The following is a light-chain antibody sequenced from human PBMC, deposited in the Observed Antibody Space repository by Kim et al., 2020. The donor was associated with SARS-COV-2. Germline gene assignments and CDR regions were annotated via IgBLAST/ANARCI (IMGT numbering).Light chain of an antibody. CDR3: QAWDSSTIWM. Sequence: SYELTQPPSVSVSPGQTASITCSGDKLGDKYACWYQQKPGQSPVLVIYQDSKRPSGIPERFSGSNSGNTATLTISGTQAMDEADYYCQAWDSSTIWMFGGGTQLTVL. J-gene: IGLJ3*02. CDR2: QDS. V-gene: IGLV3-1*01. CDR1: KLGDKY.